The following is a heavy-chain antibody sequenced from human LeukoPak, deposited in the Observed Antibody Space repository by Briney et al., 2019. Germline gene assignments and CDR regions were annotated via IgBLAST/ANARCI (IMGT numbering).Heavy chain of an antibody. J-gene: IGHJ4*02. D-gene: IGHD3-10*01. CDR3: ARDSAYYYGSGSYSPIFDY. CDR1: GFTFSDYY. Sequence: PGGALRLSCAASGFTFSDYYMSWIRQAPGKGLEWVSYISSSSSYTNYADSVKGRFTIPRDNAKNSLYLQMNSLRAEDTAVYYCARDSAYYYGSGSYSPIFDYWGQGTLVTVSS. V-gene: IGHV3-11*05. CDR2: ISSSSSYT.